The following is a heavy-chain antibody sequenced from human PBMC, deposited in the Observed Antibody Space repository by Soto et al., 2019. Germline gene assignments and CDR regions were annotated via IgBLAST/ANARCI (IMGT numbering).Heavy chain of an antibody. CDR2: IKHYGSEK. CDR1: GFTFSSYW. J-gene: IGHJ4*01. Sequence: GGSLRLSCVASGFTFSSYWMSWVRQAPGKGLEWVANIKHYGSEKYYVDSVKGRFTISRDNAKNSLYLQMNSLRAEDTAVYYCARATYSDYWGQGTLVTVSS. CDR3: ARATYSDY. V-gene: IGHV3-7*01.